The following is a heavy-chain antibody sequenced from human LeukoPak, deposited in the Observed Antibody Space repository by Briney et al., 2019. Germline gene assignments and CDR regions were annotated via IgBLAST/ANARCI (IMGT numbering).Heavy chain of an antibody. J-gene: IGHJ4*02. CDR1: GFTFSDYY. CDR2: ISSSGSTI. Sequence: GGSLRLSCAASGFTFSDYYMSWIRQAPGKGLEWVSYISSSGSTIYYADSVKGRFTISRDNSKNTLYLQMNSLRAEDTAVYYCAKNSITIFGVAAFDYWGQGTLVTVSS. D-gene: IGHD3-3*01. V-gene: IGHV3-11*01. CDR3: AKNSITIFGVAAFDY.